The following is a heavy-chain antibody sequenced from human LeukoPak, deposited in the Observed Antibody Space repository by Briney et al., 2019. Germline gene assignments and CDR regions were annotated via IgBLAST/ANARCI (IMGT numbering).Heavy chain of an antibody. Sequence: SEALSLTCTVSGYSISSGYYWGWIRQPPGKGLEWIGSGSTYYNPSLKSRVTISVDTSKNQFSLKLSSVTAADTAVYYCARDRRYYYDSSGTDYWGQGTLVTVSS. CDR2: SGST. D-gene: IGHD3-22*01. CDR3: ARDRRYYYDSSGTDY. J-gene: IGHJ4*02. V-gene: IGHV4-38-2*02. CDR1: GYSISSGYY.